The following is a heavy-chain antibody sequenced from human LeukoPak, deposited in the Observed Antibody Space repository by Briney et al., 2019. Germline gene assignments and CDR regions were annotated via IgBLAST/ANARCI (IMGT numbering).Heavy chain of an antibody. Sequence: GGSLRLSCAASGFTFSSFGMHWVRQAPGKGLEWVAVISYDGSNKYYADSVKGRFTISRDNSKNTLDLQMNSLRAEDTAVYYCAKGAYGARDLFDYWGQGTLVT. CDR1: GFTFSSFG. J-gene: IGHJ4*02. CDR2: ISYDGSNK. D-gene: IGHD4-17*01. V-gene: IGHV3-30*18. CDR3: AKGAYGARDLFDY.